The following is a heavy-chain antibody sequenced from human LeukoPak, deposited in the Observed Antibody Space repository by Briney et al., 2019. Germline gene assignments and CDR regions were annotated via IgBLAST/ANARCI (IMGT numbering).Heavy chain of an antibody. CDR1: GYTFTSYY. D-gene: IGHD3-22*01. Sequence: ASVKVSCKASGYTFTSYYMHWVRQAPGQGLEWMGIINPSGGSTSYAQKFQGRVTMTRDTSTSTVYMELSSLRSEDSAVYYCARGPSSPPFFSYYYYDSSGYNLDYWGQGTLVTVSS. CDR3: ARGPSSPPFFSYYYYDSSGYNLDY. V-gene: IGHV1-46*01. CDR2: INPSGGST. J-gene: IGHJ4*02.